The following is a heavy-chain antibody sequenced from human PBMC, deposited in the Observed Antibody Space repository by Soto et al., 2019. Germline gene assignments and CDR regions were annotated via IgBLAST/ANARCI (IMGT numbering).Heavy chain of an antibody. D-gene: IGHD3-10*01. CDR1: GFTFSSYA. CDR2: ISYDGSNK. Sequence: PGGSLRLSCAASGFTFSSYAMHWVRQAPGKGLEWVAVISYDGSNKYYADSVKGRFTISRDNSKNTLYLQMNSLRAEDTAVYYCARDCGSGSHYYYYGMDVWGQGTTVTVSS. V-gene: IGHV3-30-3*01. CDR3: ARDCGSGSHYYYYGMDV. J-gene: IGHJ6*02.